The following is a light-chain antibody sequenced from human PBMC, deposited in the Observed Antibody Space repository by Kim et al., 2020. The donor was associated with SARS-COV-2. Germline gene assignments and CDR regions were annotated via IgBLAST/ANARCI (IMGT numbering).Light chain of an antibody. Sequence: SATVGDRVTITCQASQDINKYLNWYQQKPGKAPKLLIYDASNLETGVPSRFSGSGCGTDFSFTITSLQPEDIATYYCQQYLNFLTFGGGTKVDIK. V-gene: IGKV1-33*01. CDR3: QQYLNFLT. CDR2: DAS. CDR1: QDINKY. J-gene: IGKJ4*01.